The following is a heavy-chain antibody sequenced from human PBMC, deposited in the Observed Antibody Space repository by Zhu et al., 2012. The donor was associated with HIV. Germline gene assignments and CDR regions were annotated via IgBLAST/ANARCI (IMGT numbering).Heavy chain of an antibody. J-gene: IGHJ4*02. V-gene: IGHV3-20*04. CDR3: TRDLVSGSYSSGWLGVNY. Sequence: EVQLVESGGSVVRPGGSLRLSCAASGFTFDDYGMSWVRQAPGKGLEWVSCINWNGGSTGYVDSVKGRFTISRDNAKNSLYLQMNSLRAEDTALYYCTRDLVSGSYSSGWLGVNYWGQGTLVTVSS. CDR1: GFTFDDYG. D-gene: IGHD6-19*01. CDR2: INWNGGST.